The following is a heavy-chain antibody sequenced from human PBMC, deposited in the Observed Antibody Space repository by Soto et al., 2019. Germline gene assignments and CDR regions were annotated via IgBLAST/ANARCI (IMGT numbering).Heavy chain of an antibody. V-gene: IGHV3-23*01. D-gene: IGHD3-22*01. J-gene: IGHJ4*02. CDR3: AKLGEYYYDSSGYYDY. CDR1: GFTFSSYA. Sequence: GGSLRLSCAASGFTFSSYAMSWVRQAPGKGLEWVSAISGSGGSTYYADSVKGRFTISRDNSKNTLYLQMNSLRAEDTAIYYCAKLGEYYYDSSGYYDYWGQGTRVTVYS. CDR2: ISGSGGST.